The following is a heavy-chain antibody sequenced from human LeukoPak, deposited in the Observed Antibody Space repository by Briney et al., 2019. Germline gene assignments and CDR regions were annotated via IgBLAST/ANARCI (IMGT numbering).Heavy chain of an antibody. CDR3: AREDYCGGGSCYSGYFQH. CDR2: IYYSGIT. V-gene: IGHV4-61*08. J-gene: IGHJ1*01. Sequence: SQTLSLTCTVSGGSISSGDYYWSWIRQPPGKGLEWIGYIYYSGITDYNPSLRSRVTISVDTSKNQFSLKLSSVTAADTAVYYCAREDYCGGGSCYSGYFQHWGQGTLVTVSS. CDR1: GGSISSGDYY. D-gene: IGHD2-15*01.